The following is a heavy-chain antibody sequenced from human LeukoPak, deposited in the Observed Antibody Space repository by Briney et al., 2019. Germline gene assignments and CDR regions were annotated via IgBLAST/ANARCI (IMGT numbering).Heavy chain of an antibody. Sequence: KPSETLSLTCAVSGGSISSSNWWNWVRQPPGKGLEWIGQIYHSGSTNYNPSLKTRVTISVDKSKSQFSLNLTSVTAADTAVYYCARAVGSLYNWFDPWGQGTLVTVSS. CDR3: ARAVGSLYNWFDP. CDR2: IYHSGST. V-gene: IGHV4-4*02. D-gene: IGHD1-26*01. J-gene: IGHJ5*02. CDR1: GGSISSSNW.